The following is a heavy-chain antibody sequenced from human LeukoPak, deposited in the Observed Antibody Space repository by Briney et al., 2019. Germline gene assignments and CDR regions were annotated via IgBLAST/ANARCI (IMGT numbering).Heavy chain of an antibody. D-gene: IGHD3-10*01. CDR2: IYYSGST. CDR1: GGSISSYS. CDR3: ARDVLTPYYYGMDV. J-gene: IGHJ6*02. V-gene: IGHV4-30-4*01. Sequence: SETLSLTCTVSGGSISSYSWSWIRQPPGKGLEWIGYIYYSGSTYYNPSLKSRVTISVDTSKNQFSLKLSSVTAADTAVYYCARDVLTPYYYGMDVWGQGTTVTVSS.